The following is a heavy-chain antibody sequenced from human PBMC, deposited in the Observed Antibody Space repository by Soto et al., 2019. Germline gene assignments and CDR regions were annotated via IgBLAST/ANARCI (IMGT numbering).Heavy chain of an antibody. CDR3: ARDGGEVVPAATGLGTDY. CDR1: GFTFSSYW. J-gene: IGHJ4*02. V-gene: IGHV3-74*01. CDR2: IKSDGSST. D-gene: IGHD2-2*01. Sequence: EVQLVESGGGLVQPGGSLRLSCAASGFTFSSYWMHWVRQAPGKGLVWVSRIKSDGSSTSYTDSVKGRFTISRDNAKNTLYLQMNSLRAEDTAVYYCARDGGEVVPAATGLGTDYWGQGTLVTVSS.